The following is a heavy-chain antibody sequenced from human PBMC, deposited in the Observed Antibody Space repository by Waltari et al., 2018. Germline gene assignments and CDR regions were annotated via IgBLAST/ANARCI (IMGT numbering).Heavy chain of an antibody. CDR3: AREAVAGHLDY. D-gene: IGHD6-19*01. Sequence: EVQLVESGGGLVKPGGSLRLSCAASGCTFSSYSMNWFRQAPGKGLEWVSGINWNGGSTGYADSVKGRFTISRDNAKNSLYLQMNSLRAEDTALYYCAREAVAGHLDYWGQGTLVTVSS. J-gene: IGHJ4*02. CDR1: GCTFSSYS. CDR2: INWNGGST. V-gene: IGHV3-20*04.